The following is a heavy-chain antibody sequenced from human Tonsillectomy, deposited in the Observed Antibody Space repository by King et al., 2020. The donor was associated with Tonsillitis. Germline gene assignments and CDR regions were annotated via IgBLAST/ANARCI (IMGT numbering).Heavy chain of an antibody. CDR1: GFTFSSYS. Sequence: HVQLVESGGGVVQPGRSLRLSCAASGFTFSSYSIHWVRQAPGKGLEWVAVISYDGGNKYYADSVKGRFTISRDNSKNTLSLQMNSLRAEDTAVYYCARSMTRDAFDIWGQGTMVTVSS. V-gene: IGHV3-30*04. CDR3: ARSMTRDAFDI. J-gene: IGHJ3*02. D-gene: IGHD2-21*02. CDR2: ISYDGGNK.